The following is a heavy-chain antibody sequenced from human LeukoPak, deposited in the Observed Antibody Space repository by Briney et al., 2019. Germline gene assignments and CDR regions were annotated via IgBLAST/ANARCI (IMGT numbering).Heavy chain of an antibody. CDR1: GFTYSSYE. CDR3: ARASVATIIPDY. V-gene: IGHV3-48*03. J-gene: IGHJ4*02. CDR2: ISSSGSTI. Sequence: GGSLRLSCAASGFTYSSYEMNWVRRAPGKGLEWVSYISSSGSTIYYADSVKGRFTISRDNAKNSLYLQMNSLRAEDTAVYYCARASVATIIPDYWGQGTLVTVSS. D-gene: IGHD5-24*01.